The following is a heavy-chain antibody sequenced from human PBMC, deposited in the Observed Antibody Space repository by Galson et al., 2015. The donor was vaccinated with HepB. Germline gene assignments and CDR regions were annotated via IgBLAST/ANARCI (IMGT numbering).Heavy chain of an antibody. CDR1: GFTFSSYG. Sequence: SLRLSCAASGFTFSSYGMHWVRQAPGKGLEWVAVISYDGSNKYYADSVKGRFTISRDNSKNTLYLQMNSLRAEDTAVYYCAKCDVRFLDFGWFDPWGQGTLVTVS. J-gene: IGHJ5*02. CDR3: AKCDVRFLDFGWFDP. CDR2: ISYDGSNK. D-gene: IGHD3-3*01. V-gene: IGHV3-30*18.